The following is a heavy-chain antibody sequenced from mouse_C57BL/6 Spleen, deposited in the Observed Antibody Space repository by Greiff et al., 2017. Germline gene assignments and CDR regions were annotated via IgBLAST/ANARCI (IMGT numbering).Heavy chain of an antibody. V-gene: IGHV1-82*01. CDR3: ASLYYDYDGVDY. Sequence: VQLQQSGPELVKPGASVKISCKASGYAFSSSWMNWVKQRPGKGLEWIGRIYPGDGDTNYNGKFKGKATLTADKSSSTAYMQLSSLTSEDSAVYFCASLYYDYDGVDYWGQGTTLTVSS. CDR1: GYAFSSSW. J-gene: IGHJ2*01. CDR2: IYPGDGDT. D-gene: IGHD2-4*01.